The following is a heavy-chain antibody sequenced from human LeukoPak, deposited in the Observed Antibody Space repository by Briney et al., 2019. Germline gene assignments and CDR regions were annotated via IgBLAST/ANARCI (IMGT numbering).Heavy chain of an antibody. CDR1: GFTFSNYW. J-gene: IGHJ6*02. CDR3: ARDTAQDYYYYYGMDV. D-gene: IGHD5-18*01. V-gene: IGHV3-7*01. CDR2: IKQDGSEK. Sequence: PGGSLRLSCAASGFTFSNYWMSWVRQAPGKGLEWVANIKQDGSEKYYVVSVKGRFTISRDNAKNSLYLQMNSLRAEDTAVYYCARDTAQDYYYYYGMDVWGQGTTVTVPS.